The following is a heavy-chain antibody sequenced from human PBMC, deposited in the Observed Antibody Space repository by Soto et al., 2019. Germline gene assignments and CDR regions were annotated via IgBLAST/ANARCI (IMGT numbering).Heavy chain of an antibody. CDR3: ARDLGTWAENAFDI. CDR1: TFTFSSYS. CDR2: ISDSGRTK. V-gene: IGHV3-48*02. J-gene: IGHJ3*02. Sequence: EVQLVESGGGLVEPGGSLRLSCSASTFTFSSYSMNWVRQAPGKVLEWVSYISDSGRTKFYADSVKGRFTISRDNAKNSLSLEMNSLRDEDTAVDYCARDLGTWAENAFDIWGQGTMVTVSS. D-gene: IGHD7-27*01.